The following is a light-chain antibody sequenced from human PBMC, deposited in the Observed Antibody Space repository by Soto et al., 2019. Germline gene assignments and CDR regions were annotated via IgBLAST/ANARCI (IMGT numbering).Light chain of an antibody. J-gene: IGKJ2*03. CDR3: QQENSYSIYS. CDR1: QNINKR. Sequence: DIQMTQSPSTLSASVGDRVTITCRASQNINKRLAWYQQKPGRAPKLLIYEASNLEGGVPSRFSGSGSGTEFTLTISSLQPDDSATYYCQQENSYSIYSFGQGTRLETK. V-gene: IGKV1-5*03. CDR2: EAS.